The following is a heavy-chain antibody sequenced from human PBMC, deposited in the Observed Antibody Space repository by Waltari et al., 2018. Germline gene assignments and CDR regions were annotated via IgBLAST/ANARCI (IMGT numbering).Heavy chain of an antibody. CDR2: IASGSDYI. J-gene: IGHJ4*02. Sequence: EVQLVESGGGLVKPGGSLTLSCEASGFTLNSVRLTWVRQAPGKGLELLSTIASGSDYIFYAVSVMGRFTISRDNARSTVNLRMNSLRTEDTAVYYCVKGGYIISDYWGQGIQVIVSS. CDR1: GFTLNSVR. CDR3: VKGGYIISDY. D-gene: IGHD3-22*01. V-gene: IGHV3-21*02.